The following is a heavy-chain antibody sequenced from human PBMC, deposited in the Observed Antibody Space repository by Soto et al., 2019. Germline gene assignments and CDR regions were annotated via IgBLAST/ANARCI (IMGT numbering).Heavy chain of an antibody. Sequence: QVPLVESGGGVVQPGRSLRLSCAASGFTFSSYAMHWVRQAPGKGLEWVAVISYDGSNKYYADSVKGRFTISRDNSKNTLYLRMNSLRAEDTSVYYCARDGPGSYYGSGAFDIWGQGTMVTVSS. D-gene: IGHD1-26*01. CDR3: ARDGPGSYYGSGAFDI. CDR1: GFTFSSYA. J-gene: IGHJ3*02. V-gene: IGHV3-30-3*01. CDR2: ISYDGSNK.